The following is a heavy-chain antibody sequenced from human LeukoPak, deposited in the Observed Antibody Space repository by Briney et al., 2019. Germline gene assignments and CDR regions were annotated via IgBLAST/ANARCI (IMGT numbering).Heavy chain of an antibody. J-gene: IGHJ4*02. V-gene: IGHV4-59*08. CDR2: IYYSGST. CDR1: GGSISSYY. Sequence: PSETLSPTCTVSGGSISSYYWSWIRQPPGKGLEWIGYIYYSGSTNYNPSLKSRVTISVDTSKNQFSLKLSSVTAADTAVYYCARLWGYCSGGSCYFDYWGQGTLVTVSS. CDR3: ARLWGYCSGGSCYFDY. D-gene: IGHD2-15*01.